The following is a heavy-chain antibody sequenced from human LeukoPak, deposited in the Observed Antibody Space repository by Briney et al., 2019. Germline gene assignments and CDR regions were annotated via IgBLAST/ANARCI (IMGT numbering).Heavy chain of an antibody. J-gene: IGHJ6*03. V-gene: IGHV1-2*02. Sequence: ASVKVSCKTSGYTFTVHFMHWVRQAPGQGLEWMGWINPNSGGTNYAQKFQGRVTMTRDTSISTAYMELSRLRSDDTAVYYCATKNVRGNYYYYYMDVWGKGTTVTVSS. CDR1: GYTFTVHF. CDR2: INPNSGGT. CDR3: ATKNVRGNYYYYYMDV. D-gene: IGHD3-16*01.